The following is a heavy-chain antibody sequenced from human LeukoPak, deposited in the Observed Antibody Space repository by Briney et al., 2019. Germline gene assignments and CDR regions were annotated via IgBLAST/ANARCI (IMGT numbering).Heavy chain of an antibody. CDR2: ISGSGGST. J-gene: IGHJ6*02. CDR3: ARALPYSSSWPVSDYYGMDV. CDR1: GFTFSSYA. D-gene: IGHD6-13*01. V-gene: IGHV3-23*01. Sequence: GGSLRLSCAASGFTFSSYAMSWVRQAPGKGLEWVSAISGSGGSTYYADSVKGRFTISRDNSKNTLYLQMNSLRAEDTAVYYCARALPYSSSWPVSDYYGMDVWGQGTTVTVSS.